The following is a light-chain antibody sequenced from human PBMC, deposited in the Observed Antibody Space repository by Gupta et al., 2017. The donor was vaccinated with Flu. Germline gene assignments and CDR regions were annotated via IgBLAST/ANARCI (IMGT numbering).Light chain of an antibody. V-gene: IGLV2-14*03. CDR2: DVR. CDR3: MSYVTGDSYV. J-gene: IGLJ1*01. CDR1: SNDVGGYNF. Sequence: QSALTQPASVSDFPGQSITISCTGTSNDVGGYNFVSWYQQRPDKAPKLIIYDVRHRPSEISFRFSGSKSGNTASLTISGLQAEDEAVYYCMSYVTGDSYVFGSGTQVTVL.